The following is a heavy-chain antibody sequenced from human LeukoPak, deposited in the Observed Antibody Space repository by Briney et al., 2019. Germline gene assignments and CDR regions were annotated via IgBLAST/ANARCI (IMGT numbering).Heavy chain of an antibody. CDR1: GGTFSSYA. V-gene: IGHV1-69*04. CDR2: IIPILGIA. CDR3: ARVTSKWFDP. Sequence: SVKVSCKASGGTFSSYAIGWVRQAPGQGLEWMGRIIPILGIANYAQKFQGRVAITADKSTSTAYMELSSLRSEDTAVYYCARVTSKWFDPWGQGTLVTVSS. J-gene: IGHJ5*02.